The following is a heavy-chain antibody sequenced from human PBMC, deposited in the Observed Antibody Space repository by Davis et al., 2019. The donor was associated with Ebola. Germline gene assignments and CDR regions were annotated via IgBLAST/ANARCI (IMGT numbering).Heavy chain of an antibody. CDR1: GFTFSDYY. D-gene: IGHD2-15*01. CDR2: ISSSGSTI. V-gene: IGHV3-11*04. Sequence: GESLKISCAASGFTFSDYYMSWIRQAPGKGLEWVSYISSSGSTIYYADSVKGRFTISRDNAKNSLYLQMNSLRAEDTAVYYCARAGGTYCSGGSCPWDYWGQGTLVTVSS. CDR3: ARAGGTYCSGGSCPWDY. J-gene: IGHJ4*02.